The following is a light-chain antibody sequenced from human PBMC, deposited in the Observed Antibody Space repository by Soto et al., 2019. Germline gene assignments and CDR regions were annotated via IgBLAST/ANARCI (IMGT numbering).Light chain of an antibody. CDR1: SSDVGGYNY. J-gene: IGLJ1*01. Sequence: QSVLTQPASVSGSPEQSITISCTGTSSDVGGYNYVSWYQQHPGKAPKLIIYELINRPSGVSNRFSGSKSGNTASLTISGLQAEDEADYYCNSYTSKSTGVFGTGTKLTVL. CDR3: NSYTSKSTGV. V-gene: IGLV2-14*01. CDR2: ELI.